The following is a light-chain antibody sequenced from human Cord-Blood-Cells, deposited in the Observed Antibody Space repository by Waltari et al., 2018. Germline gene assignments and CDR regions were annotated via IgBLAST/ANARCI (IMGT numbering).Light chain of an antibody. CDR3: SSYTSSSTWV. J-gene: IGLJ3*02. CDR2: DVS. V-gene: IGLV2-14*01. CDR1: SSDVGGYHY. Sequence: QSALTQPASVSGSPGQSLTISCTGTSSDVGGYHYVSWYQQHPGKAPKLKIYDVSKRPSGVSNRFSGSKSGNTASLTISGLQAEDEADYYCSSYTSSSTWVFGGGTKLTVL.